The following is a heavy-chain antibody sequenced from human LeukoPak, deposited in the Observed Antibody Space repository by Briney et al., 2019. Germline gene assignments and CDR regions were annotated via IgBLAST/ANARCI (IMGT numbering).Heavy chain of an antibody. D-gene: IGHD3-22*01. J-gene: IGHJ4*02. CDR3: ARDRNYDSSGYYQFDY. CDR2: INHSGST. Sequence: SETLSLTCAVYGGSFSGYYWSWIRQPPGKGLEWIGEINHSGSTNYNPSLKSRVTISVDTSKNQFSLKLSSVTAADTAVYYCARDRNYDSSGYYQFDYWGQGTLVTVSS. CDR1: GGSFSGYY. V-gene: IGHV4-34*01.